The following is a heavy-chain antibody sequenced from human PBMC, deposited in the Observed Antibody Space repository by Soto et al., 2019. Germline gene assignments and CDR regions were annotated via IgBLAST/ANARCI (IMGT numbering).Heavy chain of an antibody. Sequence: SETLSLTCTVSGGSISSSSYYWGWIRQPPGKGLEWIGSTYYSGSTYYNPSLKSRVTISVDTSKNQFSLKLSSVTAADTAVYYCARHSPTAGDNWFDPWGQGTLVTVS. CDR2: TYYSGST. J-gene: IGHJ5*02. CDR3: ARHSPTAGDNWFDP. D-gene: IGHD4-4*01. V-gene: IGHV4-39*01. CDR1: GGSISSSSYY.